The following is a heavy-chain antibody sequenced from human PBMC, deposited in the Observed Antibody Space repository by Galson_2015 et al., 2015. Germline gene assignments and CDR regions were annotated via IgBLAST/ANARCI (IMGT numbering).Heavy chain of an antibody. CDR2: IKSEANGGTA. Sequence: SLRLSCAASGFTFNKAWMAWVRQVPGKGLELVGRIKSEANGGTADYGAPARGRFTISRDDSDNTLFLQMYSLKTDDTAVYYCTTIVYPAFDYWYFDLWGRGALVTVSS. J-gene: IGHJ2*01. CDR1: GFTFNKAW. V-gene: IGHV3-15*01. D-gene: IGHD5/OR15-5a*01. CDR3: TTIVYPAFDYWYFDL.